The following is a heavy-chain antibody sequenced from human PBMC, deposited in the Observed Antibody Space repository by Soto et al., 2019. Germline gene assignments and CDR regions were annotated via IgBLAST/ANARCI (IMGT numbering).Heavy chain of an antibody. V-gene: IGHV1-69*13. CDR1: GGTFSRYA. D-gene: IGHD4-17*01. CDR2: IIPIFGTA. CDR3: AADYGDYAYGMDV. Sequence: SVKVSCKASGGTFSRYAISWVRQAPGQGLEWMGGIIPIFGTANYAQKFQGRVTITADESTSTAYMELSSLRSEDTAVYYCAADYGDYAYGMDVWGQGTTVTVSS. J-gene: IGHJ6*02.